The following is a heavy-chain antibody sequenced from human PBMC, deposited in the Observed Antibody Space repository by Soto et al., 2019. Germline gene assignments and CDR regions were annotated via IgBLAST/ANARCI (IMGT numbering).Heavy chain of an antibody. J-gene: IGHJ4*02. D-gene: IGHD6-19*01. CDR2: INAGNGNT. Sequence: ASVKVSCKASGYTFTSYAMHWVRQAPGQRLEWMGWINAGNGNTKYSQKFQGRVTITRDASASTAYMELSSLRSEDTAVYYCARDLAVAEIDYWGQGTLVTVSS. CDR1: GYTFTSYA. CDR3: ARDLAVAEIDY. V-gene: IGHV1-3*01.